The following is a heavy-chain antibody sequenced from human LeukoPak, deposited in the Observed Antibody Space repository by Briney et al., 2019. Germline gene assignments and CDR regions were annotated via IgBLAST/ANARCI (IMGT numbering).Heavy chain of an antibody. Sequence: SETLSLTCTVSGGSISSYYWSWIRRPAGKGLEWIGRIHSTGSTNYNPSLKSRVTMSVDTSKNQFSLRLRSVTAADTAVYYCARQIASAGTAGFDFWGQGALVTVSS. CDR3: ARQIASAGTAGFDF. CDR2: IHSTGST. V-gene: IGHV4-4*07. D-gene: IGHD6-13*01. J-gene: IGHJ4*02. CDR1: GGSISSYY.